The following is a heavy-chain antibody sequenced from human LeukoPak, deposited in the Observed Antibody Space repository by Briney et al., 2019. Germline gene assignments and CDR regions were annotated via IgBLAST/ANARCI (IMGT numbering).Heavy chain of an antibody. CDR1: GGTFSSYA. V-gene: IGHV1-69*05. Sequence: GASVKVSCKASGGTFSSYAISWVRQAPGQGLEWMGGIIPIFGTANYAQKFQGRVTITTDESTSTAYMELSSLRSEDTAVYYCARWAGTTGDDAFDIRGRGTMVTVSS. J-gene: IGHJ3*02. D-gene: IGHD1-1*01. CDR2: IIPIFGTA. CDR3: ARWAGTTGDDAFDI.